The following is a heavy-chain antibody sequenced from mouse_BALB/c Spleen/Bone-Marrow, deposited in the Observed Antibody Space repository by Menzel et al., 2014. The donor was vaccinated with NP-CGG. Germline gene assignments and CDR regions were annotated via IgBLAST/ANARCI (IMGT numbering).Heavy chain of an antibody. Sequence: ERRQRSGAGLGWPRASEKMSCTATGFNIKDTYMHWVKQRPEQGLEWIGRIDPANGNTKYDPKFQGKATITADTSSNTAYLQLSSLTSEDTAVYYCARYDFVCYFYVWGAGSTATVSA. D-gene: IGHD2-12*01. V-gene: IGHV14-3*02. CDR3: ARYDFVCYFYV. CDR1: GFNIKDTY. CDR2: IDPANGNT. J-gene: IGHJ1*01.